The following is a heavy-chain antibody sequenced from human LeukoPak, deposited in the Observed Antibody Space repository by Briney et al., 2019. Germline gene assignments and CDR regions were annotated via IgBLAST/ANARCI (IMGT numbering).Heavy chain of an antibody. Sequence: GASVNVSCKASGYTFTGHNIHWVRQVPGQGLEWMGRINPNSGGTNYAQKFQGRVTMTGDPSIRTVYMELSRLTPDDTAVYYCARGAATGYYFDYWGLGALVTVSS. CDR1: GYTFTGHN. J-gene: IGHJ4*02. CDR3: ARGAATGYYFDY. D-gene: IGHD6-25*01. V-gene: IGHV1-2*06. CDR2: INPNSGGT.